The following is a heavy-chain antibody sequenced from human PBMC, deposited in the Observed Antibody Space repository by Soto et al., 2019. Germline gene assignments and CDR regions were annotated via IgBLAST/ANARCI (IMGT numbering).Heavy chain of an antibody. V-gene: IGHV5-10-1*01. J-gene: IGHJ6*01. CDR2: IDPSDSYT. CDR1: GYIFTSYW. D-gene: IGHD2-2*01. Sequence: GETLPISCKGSGYIFTSYWISCVRHMPGKVLEWRGRIDPSDSYTNYSPSFQGHVTISADKSISTAHLQWSSLQASDIAMYYCAGHIADILVVATSRVGYHDDGMEVLGQGKTDTDCS. CDR3: AGHIADILVVATSRVGYHDDGMEV.